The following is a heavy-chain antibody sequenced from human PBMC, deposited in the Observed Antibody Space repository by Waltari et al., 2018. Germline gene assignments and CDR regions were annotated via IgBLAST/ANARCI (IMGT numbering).Heavy chain of an antibody. CDR1: KFAFSSYV. CDR2: ISYDGSDK. CDR3: ARDYGVAAPRYYFDY. D-gene: IGHD4-17*01. V-gene: IGHV3-30*03. Sequence: QVQLVESGGGVVRPGQSLRLSCRGSKFAFSSYVLHWLCQAPGKWPEWLTMISYDGSDKFYIDSVKGRFTVSRDDSKKTLYLQMDSLRPDDTAVYFCARDYGVAAPRYYFDYWGQGTLVTVSS. J-gene: IGHJ4*02.